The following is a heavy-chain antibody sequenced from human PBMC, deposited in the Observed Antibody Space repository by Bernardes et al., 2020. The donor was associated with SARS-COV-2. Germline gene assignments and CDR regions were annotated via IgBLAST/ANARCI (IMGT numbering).Heavy chain of an antibody. CDR2: ISNDGSKK. CDR1: GFSFRRYT. V-gene: IGHV3-30*01. CDR3: ARGESCSANSCYSAVYYYYGMDV. J-gene: IGHJ6*02. Sequence: GGSLRLSCAASGFSFRRYTMQWVRQAPGQGLEWVAVISNDGSKKYYADSVKGRFTISRDSSKNTLSLQMDSLSAEDTAVYYCARGESCSANSCYSAVYYYYGMDVWGQGTTVTVSS. D-gene: IGHD2-15*01.